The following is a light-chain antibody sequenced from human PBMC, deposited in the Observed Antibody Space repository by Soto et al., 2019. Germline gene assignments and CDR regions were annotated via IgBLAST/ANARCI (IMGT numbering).Light chain of an antibody. V-gene: IGKV2-30*01. CDR1: QSLVYSDGNTY. J-gene: IGKJ1*01. CDR2: KVF. CDR3: MQGTHWPLWT. Sequence: DVVMTQSPLSLPVTLGQPASISCRSSQSLVYSDGNTYLNWFQQRPGQSPRRLIYKVFNRDSGVPDRVSGSGSGTDFTLKISRVEAEDVGVYYCMQGTHWPLWTFGQGTKVEIK.